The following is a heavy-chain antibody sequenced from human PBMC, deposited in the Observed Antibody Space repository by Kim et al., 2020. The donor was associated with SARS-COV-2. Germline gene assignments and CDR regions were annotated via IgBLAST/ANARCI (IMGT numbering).Heavy chain of an antibody. J-gene: IGHJ4*02. D-gene: IGHD6-19*01. CDR3: AMSIAVARTPNIDY. V-gene: IGHV1-69*01. Sequence: AQTFQGRVTITADESTSTAYMELSSLRSEDTAVYYCAMSIAVARTPNIDYWGQGTLVTVSS.